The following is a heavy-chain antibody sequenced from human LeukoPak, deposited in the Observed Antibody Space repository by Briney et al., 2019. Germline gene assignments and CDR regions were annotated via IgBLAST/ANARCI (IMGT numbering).Heavy chain of an antibody. CDR1: GYTFTSYG. CDR2: MNPNSGNT. V-gene: IGHV1-8*02. Sequence: ASVKVSCKASGYTFTSYGISWVRQAPGQGLEWVGWMNPNSGNTGYAQKFQGRVTMTRNTSIRTAYMELSSLRSEDTAVYYCASGNRIAAAEGFDPWGQGTLVTVSS. J-gene: IGHJ5*02. CDR3: ASGNRIAAAEGFDP. D-gene: IGHD6-13*01.